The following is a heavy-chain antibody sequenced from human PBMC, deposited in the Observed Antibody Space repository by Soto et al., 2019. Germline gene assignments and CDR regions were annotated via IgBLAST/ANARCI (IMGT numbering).Heavy chain of an antibody. J-gene: IGHJ3*01. CDR1: GFTFSSYG. Sequence: QVQLVESGGGVVQPGRSLRLSCAASGFTFSSYGMHWVRQAPGKGLEWVSVIVYDGSNKYYADSVKGRFTISRDNSKNTLYKQMKSLRDQETAVYYCAIGVLRYCDWSRGAFDLWGQGTMVTVSS. CDR2: IVYDGSNK. V-gene: IGHV3-33*01. CDR3: AIGVLRYCDWSRGAFDL. D-gene: IGHD3-9*01.